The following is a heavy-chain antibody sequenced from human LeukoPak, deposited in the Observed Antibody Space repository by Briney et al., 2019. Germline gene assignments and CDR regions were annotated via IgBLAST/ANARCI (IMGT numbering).Heavy chain of an antibody. CDR2: VSGSGDTP. Sequence: PGGSLRLSCVASGFTFSNYVMSWVRQATGRGLEWVSGVSGSGDTPYYADSVKDRFTVSRDNSKNTVYLQINSLRAEDTAVYYCAGTRWELLYWGQGTLVTVSS. CDR1: GFTFSNYV. CDR3: AGTRWELLY. J-gene: IGHJ4*02. D-gene: IGHD1-26*01. V-gene: IGHV3-23*01.